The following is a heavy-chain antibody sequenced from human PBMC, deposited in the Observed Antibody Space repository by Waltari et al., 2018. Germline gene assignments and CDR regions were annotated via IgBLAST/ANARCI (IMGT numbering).Heavy chain of an antibody. CDR3: ARESYCGGDCSNFDY. Sequence: QVQLVQSGAEVKKPGASVKVSCKASGYTFTSYYMHWVRQAPGQGLEWMGIINPSGGSTSYAQKCQGRVTMTRDTSTSTVYMELSSLRSEDTAVYYCARESYCGGDCSNFDYWGQGTLVTVSS. V-gene: IGHV1-46*01. J-gene: IGHJ4*02. CDR2: INPSGGST. D-gene: IGHD2-21*01. CDR1: GYTFTSYY.